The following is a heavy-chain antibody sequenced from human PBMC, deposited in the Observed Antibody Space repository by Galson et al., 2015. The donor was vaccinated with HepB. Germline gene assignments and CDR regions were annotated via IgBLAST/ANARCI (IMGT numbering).Heavy chain of an antibody. CDR2: IRSSSSNI. CDR3: ARDIRWLQFNFDY. Sequence: SLRLSCAASGFTFSSYSMHWVRQAPGKGLEWVSFIRSSSSNIYYADSVKGRFTISRDNAKNSLYLQMNSLRDEDTAVYYCARDIRWLQFNFDYWGQGTLVTVSS. V-gene: IGHV3-48*02. J-gene: IGHJ4*02. CDR1: GFTFSSYS. D-gene: IGHD5-24*01.